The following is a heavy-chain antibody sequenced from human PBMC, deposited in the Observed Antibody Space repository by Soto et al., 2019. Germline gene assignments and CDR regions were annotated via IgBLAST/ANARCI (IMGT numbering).Heavy chain of an antibody. J-gene: IGHJ6*02. V-gene: IGHV5-10-1*01. CDR3: ATLYGMDV. CDR2: IDHGDSYT. Sequence: GESLKISCKGSGYSFTTYWISCVRQMPGKGLEWMGMIDHGDSYTNYSPSFQGHVTMLVDKSINTAYLQWSSLKASDTAMYYCATLYGMDVWGQGTKVTVSS. CDR1: GYSFTTYW.